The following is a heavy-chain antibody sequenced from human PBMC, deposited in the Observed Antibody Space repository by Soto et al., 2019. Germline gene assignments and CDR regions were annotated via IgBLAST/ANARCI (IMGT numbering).Heavy chain of an antibody. CDR3: AKLRGGKQLTSYFDS. Sequence: SETLSLTCTVSGGSISSSTYYWGWIRQPPGKGLEWIVSINYSGSGYSNPSLKSRITTSVDTSKNQFSLKLSSVTAADTAVYYCAKLRGGKQLTSYFDSWGQGSLVTVSS. D-gene: IGHD6-13*01. V-gene: IGHV4-39*01. CDR1: GGSISSSTYY. J-gene: IGHJ4*02. CDR2: INYSGSG.